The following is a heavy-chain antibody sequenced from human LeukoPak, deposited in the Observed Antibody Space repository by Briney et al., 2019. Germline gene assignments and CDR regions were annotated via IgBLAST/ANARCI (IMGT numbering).Heavy chain of an antibody. CDR3: TRAGSYWGDTSFYDF. Sequence: PRQSLRLSCVAAGFPFNNYWMAWVRLSPGKGLEWVANINLVGNEGHYADSVQDRFIISRDNAQNSLHLQMNSLRSDVTGVYYCTRAGSYWGDTSFYDFWGQGVLVTVSS. CDR1: GFPFNNYW. V-gene: IGHV3-7*04. D-gene: IGHD3-10*01. J-gene: IGHJ4*02. CDR2: INLVGNEG.